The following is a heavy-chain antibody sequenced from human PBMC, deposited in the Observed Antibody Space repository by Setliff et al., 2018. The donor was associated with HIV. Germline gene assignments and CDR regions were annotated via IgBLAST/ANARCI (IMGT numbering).Heavy chain of an antibody. D-gene: IGHD3-10*01. V-gene: IGHV4-39*07. CDR3: ATYADRESNRFDP. CDR2: IYDSGST. J-gene: IGHJ5*02. CDR1: GASISNSNSY. Sequence: SETLSLTCTVYGASISNSNSYWGWIRQPPGKRLEWLGSIYDSGSTSYNPSLSSRVTISVDTSKNQFSLKLSAVTAADTAVYYCATYADRESNRFDPWGQGTLVTVSS.